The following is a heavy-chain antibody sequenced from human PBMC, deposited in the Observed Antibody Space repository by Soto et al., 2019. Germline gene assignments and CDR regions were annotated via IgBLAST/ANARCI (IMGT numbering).Heavy chain of an antibody. V-gene: IGHV3-23*01. Sequence: EVRLMESGGGFLQPGGSQRLSCVASGFTFNSYAMSWVRQTPEKGLEWVSPISGSGWQTYYAESVQGRFTISRDNSKTTVYLHMNRLRAEDSGIYYCAKGRYFDASGGCANFWGRGTLVTVSS. CDR2: ISGSGWQT. D-gene: IGHD3-9*01. J-gene: IGHJ2*01. CDR1: GFTFNSYA. CDR3: AKGRYFDASGGCANF.